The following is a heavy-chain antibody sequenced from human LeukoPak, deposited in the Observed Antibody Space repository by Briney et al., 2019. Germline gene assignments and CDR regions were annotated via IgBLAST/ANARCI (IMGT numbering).Heavy chain of an antibody. CDR3: ARYPRGVYPFNPRDAFDI. CDR1: GGSISSSSYY. Sequence: PSETLSLTCTVSGGSISSSSYYWGWIRQPPGKGLEWIGSIYYSGSTYYNPSLKSRVTISVDKSKNQFSLKLSSVTAADTAVYYCARYPRGVYPFNPRDAFDIWGQGTMVTVSS. CDR2: IYYSGST. D-gene: IGHD2-8*01. V-gene: IGHV4-39*07. J-gene: IGHJ3*02.